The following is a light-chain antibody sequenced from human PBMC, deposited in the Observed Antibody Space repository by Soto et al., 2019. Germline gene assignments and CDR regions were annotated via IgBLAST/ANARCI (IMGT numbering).Light chain of an antibody. CDR1: QTISNW. J-gene: IGKJ2*01. V-gene: IGKV1-5*03. CDR2: KAS. Sequence: DIQMTQSPSTLPASVGDRVTITCRASQTISNWLAWYQQKPRKAPKLLLYKASSLESGVPSRFSGSGSGTEFTLTISSLQPDDFATYYCQHYNNYPYTFGQGTKLEIK. CDR3: QHYNNYPYT.